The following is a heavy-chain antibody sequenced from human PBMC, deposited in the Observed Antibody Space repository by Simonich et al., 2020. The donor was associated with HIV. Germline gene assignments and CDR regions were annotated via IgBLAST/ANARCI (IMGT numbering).Heavy chain of an antibody. J-gene: IGHJ4*02. V-gene: IGHV3-9*03. CDR2: NSWNSGSI. CDR3: AKDRYSSSSGSFDY. D-gene: IGHD6-6*01. CDR1: GFTFDDYA. Sequence: EVQLVESGGGLVQPGRSLRLSCAASGFTFDDYAMHWVRQAPGKGLECVSGNSWNSGSICYADSVKGRFTSSRDNAKNSLYLQMNSLRAEDMALYYCAKDRYSSSSGSFDYWGQGTLVTVSS.